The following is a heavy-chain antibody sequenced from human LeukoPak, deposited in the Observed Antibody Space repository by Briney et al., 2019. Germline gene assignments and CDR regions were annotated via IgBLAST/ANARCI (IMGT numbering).Heavy chain of an antibody. CDR1: GYSFTSYW. V-gene: IGHV5-51*01. J-gene: IGHJ3*02. Sequence: GESLKISCKGSGYSFTSYWIGWVRQMPGKGLEWMGIIYPGDSDSRYSPSFQGQVTISADKSISTAYLQWSSLKASDTAMYYCARPRYSSSWDDAFDIWGQGTMVTVSS. CDR2: IYPGDSDS. D-gene: IGHD6-13*01. CDR3: ARPRYSSSWDDAFDI.